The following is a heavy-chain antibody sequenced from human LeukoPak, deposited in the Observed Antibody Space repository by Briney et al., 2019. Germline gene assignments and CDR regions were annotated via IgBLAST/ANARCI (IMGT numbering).Heavy chain of an antibody. CDR3: ARLPRGSSPDYFYYYMDV. CDR1: GGSITSTSYY. D-gene: IGHD6-6*01. J-gene: IGHJ6*03. V-gene: IGHV4-39*07. Sequence: PSETLSLTCTVSGGSITSTSYYWPWIRQPPGKGPEWIGSVYYSGTTYYNPSLMSRATVSVDTSKNQFSLKLSSVTAADTAVYYCARLPRGSSPDYFYYYMDVWGKGIMVTVSS. CDR2: VYYSGTT.